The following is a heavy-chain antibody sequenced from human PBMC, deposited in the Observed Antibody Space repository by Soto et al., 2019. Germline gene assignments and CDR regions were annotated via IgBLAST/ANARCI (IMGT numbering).Heavy chain of an antibody. CDR3: ARGSPRYSSSSLQH. J-gene: IGHJ1*01. V-gene: IGHV3-30-3*01. CDR2: ISYDGSNK. Sequence: QVQLVESGGGVVQPGRSLRLSCAASGFTFSSYAMNWVRQAPGKGLEWVAVISYDGSNKYYADSVKGRFTISRDNSKNTLYLQMNSLRAEDTAVYYCARGSPRYSSSSLQHWGQGTLVTVSS. D-gene: IGHD6-6*01. CDR1: GFTFSSYA.